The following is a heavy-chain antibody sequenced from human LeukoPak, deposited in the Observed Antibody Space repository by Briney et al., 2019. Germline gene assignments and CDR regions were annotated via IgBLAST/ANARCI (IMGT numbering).Heavy chain of an antibody. CDR3: ARGVSTWITGTTGDY. J-gene: IGHJ4*02. D-gene: IGHD1-7*01. V-gene: IGHV1-2*02. Sequence: ASVTVSCKASGYTFTGYYMHWVRQAPGQGLEWMGWINPNSGGTNYAQKFQGRVTMTRDTSISTAYMELSRLRSDDTAVYYCARGVSTWITGTTGDYWGQGTLVTVSS. CDR2: INPNSGGT. CDR1: GYTFTGYY.